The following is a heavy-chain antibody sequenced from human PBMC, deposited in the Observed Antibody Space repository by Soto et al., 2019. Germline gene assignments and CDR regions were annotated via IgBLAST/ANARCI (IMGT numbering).Heavy chain of an antibody. D-gene: IGHD3-3*01. CDR1: GGSISNSNYY. Sequence: PSETLSLTCTVSGGSISNSNYYWGWIRQPPGKGLEWIGCIYFGGSTFYDPSLKSRATISVDTSKNQFSLKLSSVTAADTAVYYCARVGWLRFLEWSYYYYCYMDVWGKGTTVTVSS. CDR3: ARVGWLRFLEWSYYYYCYMDV. CDR2: IYFGGST. V-gene: IGHV4-39*07. J-gene: IGHJ6*03.